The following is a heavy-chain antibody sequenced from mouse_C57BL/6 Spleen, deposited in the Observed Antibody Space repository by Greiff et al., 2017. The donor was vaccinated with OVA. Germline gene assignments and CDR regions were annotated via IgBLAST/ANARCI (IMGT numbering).Heavy chain of an antibody. CDR2: IYPGDGDT. D-gene: IGHD1-1*01. CDR1: GYAFSSYW. V-gene: IGHV1-80*01. CDR3: ARRDTTVYYFDY. Sequence: QVQLQQSGAELVKPGASVKISCKASGYAFSSYWMNWVKQRPGKGLEWIGQIYPGDGDTNYNGKFKGKATLTADKSSSTAYMQLSSLTSEDSAVYFCARRDTTVYYFDYWGQGTTLTVSS. J-gene: IGHJ2*01.